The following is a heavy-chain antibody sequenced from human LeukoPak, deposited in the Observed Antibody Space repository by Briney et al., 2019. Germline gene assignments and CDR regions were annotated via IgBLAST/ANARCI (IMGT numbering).Heavy chain of an antibody. CDR1: GFTFSSSG. V-gene: IGHV3-30*02. J-gene: IGHJ4*02. D-gene: IGHD3-22*01. Sequence: GGSLRLSCAASGFTFSSSGMHWVRQAPGKGLEWVAFIRYDGSIQYYADSVKGRFTLSRDNSKNTLYLQMNSLRPEDTAVYYCAKDKSYFDSTGYRYFDYWGQETLVTVSS. CDR3: AKDKSYFDSTGYRYFDY. CDR2: IRYDGSIQ.